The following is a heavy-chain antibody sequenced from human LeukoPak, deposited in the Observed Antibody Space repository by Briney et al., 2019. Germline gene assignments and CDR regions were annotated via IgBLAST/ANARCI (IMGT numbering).Heavy chain of an antibody. CDR1: GFKFDDYA. D-gene: IGHD6-25*01. V-gene: IGHV3-9*01. CDR3: AKDGRQRDRYYNYYYMDV. Sequence: GRSLRLSCAASGFKFDDYAMHWVRQAPGKGLEWVSGISWNSGSIGYADSVKGRFTTSRDNAKNVLSLQMNSLRAEDTALYYCAKDGRQRDRYYNYYYMDVWGKGTTVTVSS. CDR2: ISWNSGSI. J-gene: IGHJ6*03.